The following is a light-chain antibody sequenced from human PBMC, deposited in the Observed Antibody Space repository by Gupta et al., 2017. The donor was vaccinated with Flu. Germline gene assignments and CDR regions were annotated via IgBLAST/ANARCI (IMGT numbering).Light chain of an antibody. J-gene: IGLJ2*01. V-gene: IGLV2-14*04. CDR2: DVS. CDR1: TGDVGGYNS. CDR3: CSYTSGSTLVGV. Sequence: MSCTVTTGDVGGYNSVSCYQQRPGTAPKLMIFDVSNRPSGISNRFSCAKSGNTASPTTSGLQAEDEADYYCCSYTSGSTLVGVFGGGTKLTVL.